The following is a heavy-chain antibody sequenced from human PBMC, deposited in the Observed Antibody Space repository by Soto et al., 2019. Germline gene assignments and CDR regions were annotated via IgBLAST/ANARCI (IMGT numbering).Heavy chain of an antibody. CDR3: ARGLATLPVFAFDV. D-gene: IGHD1-1*01. CDR2: IYWNDDK. J-gene: IGHJ3*01. CDR1: GISLTTSGGG. Sequence: QITVKGSGPTLVNPTQTLTLTCTLSGISLTTSGGGLGWVRQTPGKALEWLALIYWNDDKHYSPSLRSRLTIAKDTSKXQALLTMTNMDPVDTATYYCARGLATLPVFAFDVWGQGTVVTVSS. V-gene: IGHV2-5*01.